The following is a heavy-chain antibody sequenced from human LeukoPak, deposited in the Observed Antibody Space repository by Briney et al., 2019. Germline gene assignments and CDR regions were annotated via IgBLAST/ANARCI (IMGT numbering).Heavy chain of an antibody. CDR2: IKSDGTTA. Sequence: PGGSLRLSCAASGFAFSNYWMHWVRQAPGKGLVWVSRIKSDGTTATYADSVTGRFTISRDNAKNTLYLQMNSLRVEDTAVYYCARTVYYDTDDAYYRNFDSWGQGTLATVSS. J-gene: IGHJ4*02. V-gene: IGHV3-74*03. D-gene: IGHD3-22*01. CDR3: ARTVYYDTDDAYYRNFDS. CDR1: GFAFSNYW.